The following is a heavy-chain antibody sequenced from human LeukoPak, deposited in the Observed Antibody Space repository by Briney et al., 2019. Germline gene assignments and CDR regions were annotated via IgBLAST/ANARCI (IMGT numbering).Heavy chain of an antibody. Sequence: GGSLRLSCAASGFTFSNAWMSWVRQAPGKGLEWVGRIKSKTDGGTTDYAAPVKGRFTISRDDSKSIAYLQMNSLKTEDTAVYYCSRPGGSGNYWYFDLWGRGTLVTVSS. J-gene: IGHJ2*01. CDR1: GFTFSNAW. CDR3: SRPGGSGNYWYFDL. D-gene: IGHD2-15*01. CDR2: IKSKTDGGTT. V-gene: IGHV3-15*01.